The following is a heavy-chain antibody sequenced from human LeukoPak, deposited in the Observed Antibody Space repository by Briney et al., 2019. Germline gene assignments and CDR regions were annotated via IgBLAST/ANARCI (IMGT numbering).Heavy chain of an antibody. D-gene: IGHD6-19*01. J-gene: IGHJ4*02. CDR3: ARGGAVAGSDY. V-gene: IGHV4-38-2*01. CDR1: GYSISSGYY. CDR2: IYHSGST. Sequence: PSETLSPTCAVSGYSISSGYYWGWIRPPPGKGLEWIGSIYHSGSTYYNPSLKSRVTISVDTSKNQFSLKLSSVTAADTAVYYCARGGAVAGSDYWGQGTLVTVSS.